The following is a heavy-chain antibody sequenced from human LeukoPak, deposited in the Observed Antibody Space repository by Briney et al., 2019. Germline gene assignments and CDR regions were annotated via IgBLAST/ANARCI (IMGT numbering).Heavy chain of an antibody. D-gene: IGHD6-19*01. V-gene: IGHV4-34*01. CDR3: ARVDSSGWYY. J-gene: IGHJ4*02. Sequence: SETLSLTCAVYGGSFSGYYWSWIRQPPGKGLEWIGEINHSGSTNYNPSLKSRVTISVDTSKNQFSLKLSPVTAADTAVYYCARVDSSGWYYWGQGTLVTVSS. CDR1: GGSFSGYY. CDR2: INHSGST.